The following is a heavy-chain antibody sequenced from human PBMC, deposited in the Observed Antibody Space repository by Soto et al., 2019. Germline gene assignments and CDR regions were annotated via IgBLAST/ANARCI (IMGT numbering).Heavy chain of an antibody. J-gene: IGHJ4*02. V-gene: IGHV3-73*01. CDR2: IRGRADSYAT. CDR3: AIRDY. Sequence: EVHLVDSGGDVVQPGGSLKLSCAASEFTFSGSYLHWVRQASGRGLEWVGHIRGRADSYATSYAASVNGRFTISRDDSKNTAYLQMNSLTTEDTAVYYCAIRDYWGQGTLVTVSS. CDR1: EFTFSGSY.